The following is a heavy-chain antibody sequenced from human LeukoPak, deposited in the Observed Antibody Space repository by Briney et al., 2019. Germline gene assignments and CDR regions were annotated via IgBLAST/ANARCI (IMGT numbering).Heavy chain of an antibody. D-gene: IGHD3-10*01. V-gene: IGHV4-39*01. CDR1: GGSISSSGYY. J-gene: IGHJ3*02. Sequence: SETLSLTCTVSGGSISSSGYYWGWIRQPPGKGLEWIGSIYYSGNTYYNSSLKSRVTISVDTSKNQLSLKLSSVTAADTAVYYCASLTVVRGVGAFDIWGQGTMVTVSS. CDR2: IYYSGNT. CDR3: ASLTVVRGVGAFDI.